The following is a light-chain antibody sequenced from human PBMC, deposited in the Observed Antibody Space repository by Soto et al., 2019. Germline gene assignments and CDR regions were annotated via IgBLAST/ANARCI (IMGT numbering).Light chain of an antibody. CDR1: SGHSSYA. CDR3: QTWGSGTVV. V-gene: IGLV4-69*01. J-gene: IGLJ2*01. Sequence: QPVLTQSPSASASLGASVKLTCTLSSGHSSYAIAWHQQQPEKGPRYLMKLNSDGSHSKGDGIPDRFSGSSSGAERYLTISSLQSDDVADYYCQTWGSGTVVFGGGTKLTVL. CDR2: LNSDGSH.